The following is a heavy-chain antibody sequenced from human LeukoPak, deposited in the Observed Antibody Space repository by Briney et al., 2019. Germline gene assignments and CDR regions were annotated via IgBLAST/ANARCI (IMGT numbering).Heavy chain of an antibody. CDR3: ARGSNLDTGRNYYYYYMDV. CDR2: INHSGST. V-gene: IGHV4-34*01. Sequence: SETLSLTCAVYGGSFSGYYWSWLRQPPGKGLEWIGEINHSGSTNYNPSLKSRVTISVDTSKNQFSLKLSSVTAADTAVYYCARGSNLDTGRNYYYYYMDVWGKGTTVTVSS. D-gene: IGHD5-18*01. J-gene: IGHJ6*03. CDR1: GGSFSGYY.